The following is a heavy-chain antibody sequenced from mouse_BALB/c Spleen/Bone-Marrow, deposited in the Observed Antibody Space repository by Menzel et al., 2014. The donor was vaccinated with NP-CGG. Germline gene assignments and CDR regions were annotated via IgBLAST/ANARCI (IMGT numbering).Heavy chain of an antibody. CDR3: ARFDDDYWGFAH. J-gene: IGHJ3*01. Sequence: VHVKQSGPELVKPGASVKISCRASGYTFTDYNMHWVKQSHGESLEWIGYIYPYSGNTAYNQRFKNKATLAVDNSSSTAHMELSSLTSEDSAVYYCARFDDDYWGFAHWGEVNSVT. CDR1: GYTFTDYN. CDR2: IYPYSGNT. V-gene: IGHV1S29*02. D-gene: IGHD2-3*01.